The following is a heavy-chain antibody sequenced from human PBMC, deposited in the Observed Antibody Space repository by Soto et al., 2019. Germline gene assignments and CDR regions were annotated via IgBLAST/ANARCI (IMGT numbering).Heavy chain of an antibody. CDR2: ISAYNGNT. CDR3: ARLLSVPYSSSWYDWYFDL. V-gene: IGHV1-18*01. Sequence: QVQLVQSGAEVKKPGASVKVSCKASGYTFTSYGISWVRQAPGQGLEWMGWISAYNGNTNYAQKLQGRVTMTTDTSTSTGYMELRSLRSDDTAVYYCARLLSVPYSSSWYDWYFDLWGRGTLVTVSS. D-gene: IGHD6-13*01. CDR1: GYTFTSYG. J-gene: IGHJ2*01.